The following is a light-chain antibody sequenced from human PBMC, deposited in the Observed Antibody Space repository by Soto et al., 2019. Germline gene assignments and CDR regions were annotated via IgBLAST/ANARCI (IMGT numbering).Light chain of an antibody. Sequence: EIVMTQSPATLSVSPGERATLSCRASQSVSSNLAWYQQKPGQAPRRLIYGASTRATGIPARFSGSGSGTEFTLTISSLQAEDFAIYFCQQYNNWPPDMTFGQGTKVEIK. CDR3: QQYNNWPPDMT. V-gene: IGKV3-15*01. J-gene: IGKJ1*01. CDR2: GAS. CDR1: QSVSSN.